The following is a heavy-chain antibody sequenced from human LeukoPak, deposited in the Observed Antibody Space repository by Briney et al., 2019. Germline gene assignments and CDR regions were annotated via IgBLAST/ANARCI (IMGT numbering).Heavy chain of an antibody. CDR2: IYHSGST. CDR3: ARDRDVGNAFDI. CDR1: GYSISSGYY. V-gene: IGHV4-38-2*02. J-gene: IGHJ3*02. D-gene: IGHD5-24*01. Sequence: SSETLSLTCTVSGYSISSGYYWGWIRQPPGKGLEWIGSIYHSGSTYYNPSLKSRVTISVDTSKNQFSLKLSSVPAADTAVYYCARDRDVGNAFDIWGQGTMVTVSS.